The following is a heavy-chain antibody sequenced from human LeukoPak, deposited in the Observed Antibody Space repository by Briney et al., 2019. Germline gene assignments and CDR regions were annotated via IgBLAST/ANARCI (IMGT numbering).Heavy chain of an antibody. V-gene: IGHV1-69*05. D-gene: IGHD3-10*01. CDR1: GGTFSSYA. J-gene: IGHJ4*02. CDR3: ARVEGSGSYYQPFDY. Sequence: GSSVKVSCKTSGGTFSSYAIIWVRQAPGQGLEWMGGIIPIFGTANYAQKFQGRVTITTDESTSTAYMELSSLRSEDTAVYYCARVEGSGSYYQPFDYWGQGTLVTVSS. CDR2: IIPIFGTA.